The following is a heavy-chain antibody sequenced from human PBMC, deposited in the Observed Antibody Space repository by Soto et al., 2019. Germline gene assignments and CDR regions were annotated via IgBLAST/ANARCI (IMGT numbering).Heavy chain of an antibody. CDR3: ARGEPATDYYYYGMDV. D-gene: IGHD5-12*01. V-gene: IGHV1-69*13. CDR2: IIPIFGTA. Sequence: SVKVSCKASGYTFSNYAIHWVRQAPGERLEWMGGIIPIFGTANYAQKFQGRVTITADESTSTAYMELSSLRSEDTAVYYCARGEPATDYYYYGMDVWGQGTTVTVSS. CDR1: GYTFSNYA. J-gene: IGHJ6*02.